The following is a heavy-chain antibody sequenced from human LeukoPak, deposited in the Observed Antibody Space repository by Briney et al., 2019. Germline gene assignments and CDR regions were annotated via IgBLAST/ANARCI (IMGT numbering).Heavy chain of an antibody. CDR1: GGSISSSSYY. V-gene: IGHV4-39*01. CDR3: ASRYCSSTSCPFDY. J-gene: IGHJ4*02. D-gene: IGHD2-2*01. Sequence: SETLSLTCTVSGGSISSSSYYWGWIRQPPGKGLEWIGSIYYSGSTYYNPSLKSRVTISVDTSKNQFSLKLGSVTAADTAVYYCASRYCSSTSCPFDYWGQGTLVTVSS. CDR2: IYYSGST.